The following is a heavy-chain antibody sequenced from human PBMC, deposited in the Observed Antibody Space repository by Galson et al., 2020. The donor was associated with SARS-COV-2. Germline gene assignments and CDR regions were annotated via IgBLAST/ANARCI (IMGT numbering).Heavy chain of an antibody. CDR3: ARMATIVWYIDL. J-gene: IGHJ2*01. V-gene: IGHV4-31*03. CDR1: GGSISSGGYY. Sequence: SETLSLTCTVSGGSISSGGYYWSWIRQHPGKGLEWIGYIYYSGSTYYNPSLKSRVTISVDTSKNQFSLKLSSVTAADTAVYYCARMATIVWYIDLWGRGTLVTVSS. D-gene: IGHD5-12*01. CDR2: IYYSGST.